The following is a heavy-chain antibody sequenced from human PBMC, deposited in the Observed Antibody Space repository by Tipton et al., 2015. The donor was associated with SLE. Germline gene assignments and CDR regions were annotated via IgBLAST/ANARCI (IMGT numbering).Heavy chain of an antibody. CDR1: GGSISSSSYY. V-gene: IGHV4-61*01. J-gene: IGHJ3*02. D-gene: IGHD6-13*01. CDR2: IYYSGST. CDR3: ARDYVGSSWATDAFDI. Sequence: LRLSCTVSGGSISSSSYYWGWIRQPPGKGLEWIGYIYYSGSTNYNPSLKSRVTISVDTSKNQFSLKLSSVTAADTAVYYCARDYVGSSWATDAFDIWGQGTMVTVSS.